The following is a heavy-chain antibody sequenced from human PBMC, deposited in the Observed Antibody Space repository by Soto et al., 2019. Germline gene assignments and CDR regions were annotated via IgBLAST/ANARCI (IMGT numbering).Heavy chain of an antibody. D-gene: IGHD6-13*01. V-gene: IGHV4-30-4*01. Sequence: SETLSLTCTVSGGSISSGDYYWSWIRQPPGKGLGWIGYIYYSGSTYYNPSLKSRVTISVDTSKNQFSLKLSSVTAADTAVYYCARVAAAGSYYYYYGMDVWGQGTTVTVSS. CDR2: IYYSGST. CDR3: ARVAAAGSYYYYYGMDV. J-gene: IGHJ6*02. CDR1: GGSISSGDYY.